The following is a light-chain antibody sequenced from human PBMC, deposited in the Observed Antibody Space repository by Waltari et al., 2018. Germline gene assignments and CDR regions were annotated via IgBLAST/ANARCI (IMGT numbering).Light chain of an antibody. Sequence: DIQMTQSPSSLSASVGDRVSITCQASQDIRNSLNWYQQKPGKAPELLIYDASNLETGVPSRFSGSGSGTDFTFTISSLHSEDIGIYYCQQSDDLPWTFGQGTKVEVK. J-gene: IGKJ1*01. CDR3: QQSDDLPWT. CDR1: QDIRNS. CDR2: DAS. V-gene: IGKV1-33*01.